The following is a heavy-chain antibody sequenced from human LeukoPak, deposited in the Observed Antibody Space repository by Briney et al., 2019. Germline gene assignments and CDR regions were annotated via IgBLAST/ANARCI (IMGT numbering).Heavy chain of an antibody. V-gene: IGHV1-69*01. Sequence: SSVKVSCKASGGTFSSYAISWVRPAPGQGLEWMGGIIPIFGTANYAQKFQGRVTITVDESTSTAYMELSSLRSEDTAVYYCARGQGDGSGNWFDPWGQGTLVTVSS. CDR2: IIPIFGTA. CDR3: ARGQGDGSGNWFDP. D-gene: IGHD3-10*01. J-gene: IGHJ5*02. CDR1: GGTFSSYA.